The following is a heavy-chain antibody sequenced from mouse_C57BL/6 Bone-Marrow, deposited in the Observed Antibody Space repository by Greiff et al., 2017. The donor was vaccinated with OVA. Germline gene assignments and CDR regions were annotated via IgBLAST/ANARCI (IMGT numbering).Heavy chain of an antibody. V-gene: IGHV1-81*01. CDR2: IYPRSGNT. CDR3: AREGLYAMDY. Sequence: SGAELARPGASVKLSCQASGYTFTSYGISWVKQRTGQGLEWIGEIYPRSGNTYYNEKFKGKATLTADKSSSTAYMELRSLTSEDSAVYFCAREGLYAMDYWGQGTSVTVSS. D-gene: IGHD3-3*01. J-gene: IGHJ4*01. CDR1: GYTFTSYG.